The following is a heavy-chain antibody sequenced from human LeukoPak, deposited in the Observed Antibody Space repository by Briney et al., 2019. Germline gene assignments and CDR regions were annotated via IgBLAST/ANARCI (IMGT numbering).Heavy chain of an antibody. CDR3: AREWSHLKPRDCIDY. CDR2: ISTYKDDT. J-gene: IGHJ4*02. Sequence: GASVKVSCKASGYSFTNYGISWVGQAPGQGLEWMGWISTYKDDTNYAQKLQERVIMTQDTSPSTVYIELRSLRHDEPDVYDYAREWSHLKPRDCIDYWGQGTLVTVSS. D-gene: IGHD2-21*01. V-gene: IGHV1-18*01. CDR1: GYSFTNYG.